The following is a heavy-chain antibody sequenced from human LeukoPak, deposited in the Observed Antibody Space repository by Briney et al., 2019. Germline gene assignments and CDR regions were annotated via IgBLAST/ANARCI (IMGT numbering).Heavy chain of an antibody. CDR2: ISGSGGST. Sequence: GGSLRLSCTPSGFTFSSHAMSWVRQAPGKGLEWVSAISGSGGSTYYADSVEGRFTISRDNSKNTLYLQMNSLRAEDTAVYYCAKEDSSGWYAFDYWGQGTLVTVSS. CDR3: AKEDSSGWYAFDY. J-gene: IGHJ4*02. V-gene: IGHV3-23*01. D-gene: IGHD6-19*01. CDR1: GFTFSSHA.